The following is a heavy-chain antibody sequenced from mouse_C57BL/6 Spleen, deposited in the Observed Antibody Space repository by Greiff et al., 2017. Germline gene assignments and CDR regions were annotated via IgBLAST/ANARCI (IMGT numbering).Heavy chain of an antibody. D-gene: IGHD3-2*02. CDR3: ARHGGSSGYDY. Sequence: QVQLQQPGAELVKPGASVKMSCKASGYTFTSYWITWVKQRPGQGLEWIGDIYPGSGSTNYNEKFKSKATLTVDTSSSTAYMQLSSLTTEDSAVYYCARHGGSSGYDYWGQGTTLTVSS. J-gene: IGHJ2*01. V-gene: IGHV1-55*01. CDR2: IYPGSGST. CDR1: GYTFTSYW.